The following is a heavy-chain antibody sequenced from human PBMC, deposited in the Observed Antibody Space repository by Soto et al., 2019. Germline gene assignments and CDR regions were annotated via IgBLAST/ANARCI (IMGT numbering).Heavy chain of an antibody. CDR3: ASLKYSFGSHVDH. CDR1: GFTFSSYV. V-gene: IGHV3-23*01. J-gene: IGHJ5*02. Sequence: EVQLLESGGGLVQPGGSLRLSCAASGFTFSSYVMSWVRQAPGKGLKWVSGISDSGGNTYYADSVKGRYTVSRDNSKNTVHLQMNSLRAEDTAVYFCASLKYSFGSHVDHWGQGTLVTVSS. CDR2: ISDSGGNT. D-gene: IGHD3-16*02.